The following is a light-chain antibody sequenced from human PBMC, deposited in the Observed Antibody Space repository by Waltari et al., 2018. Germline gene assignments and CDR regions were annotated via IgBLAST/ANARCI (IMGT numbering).Light chain of an antibody. V-gene: IGKV3-11*01. CDR2: DAS. CDR1: QSVSSY. Sequence: EIVLTQSPATLYLSPGERATLSRRASQSVSSYSARYQQKPGQPPRLLIYDASNRATGIPARFSGSGSGTDFTLTISSLEPEDFAVYYCQQRSNWPPRITFGQGTRLEIK. CDR3: QQRSNWPPRIT. J-gene: IGKJ5*01.